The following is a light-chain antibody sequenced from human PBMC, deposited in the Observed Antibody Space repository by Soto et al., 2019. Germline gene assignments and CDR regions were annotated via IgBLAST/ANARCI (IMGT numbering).Light chain of an antibody. CDR2: EVS. V-gene: IGLV2-14*01. CDR3: SSYTISTTLV. CDR1: SSDVGGYNY. Sequence: QSALTQPASVSGSPGQSITISCTGTSSDVGGYNYVSWYQQHPGKAPKLMIYEVSNRPSGVSTRFPGSKSGNTASLTISGLQAEDEADYYCSSYTISTTLVFGTGTKVTVL. J-gene: IGLJ1*01.